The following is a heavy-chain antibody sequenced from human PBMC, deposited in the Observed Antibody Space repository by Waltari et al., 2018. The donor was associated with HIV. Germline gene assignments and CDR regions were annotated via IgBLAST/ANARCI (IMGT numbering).Heavy chain of an antibody. Sequence: EVQLVESGGGLIQPGGSLRLSCAASGITDGSNSIPWVRQAPGKGLEWVAVIYSGGSTYYADSVKGRFTISRDNSKNTLYLQMNSLRAEDTAVYYCARARTYYDFWSGNYSPDYFDYWGQGTLITVSS. J-gene: IGHJ4*02. CDR1: GITDGSNS. V-gene: IGHV3-53*01. CDR3: ARARTYYDFWSGNYSPDYFDY. D-gene: IGHD3-3*01. CDR2: IYSGGST.